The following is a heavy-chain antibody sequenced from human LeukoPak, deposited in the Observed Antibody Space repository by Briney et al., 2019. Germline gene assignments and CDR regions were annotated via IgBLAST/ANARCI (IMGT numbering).Heavy chain of an antibody. D-gene: IGHD2-15*01. Sequence: ASVKVSCKASGYTFASYYMHWVRQAPGQGLEWMGIINPSGGSTSYAQKFQGRVTMTRDTSTSTVYMELSSLRSEDTAVYYCARDVHCSGGSCYYYGMDVWGKGTTVTVSS. CDR1: GYTFASYY. CDR2: INPSGGST. V-gene: IGHV1-46*01. CDR3: ARDVHCSGGSCYYYGMDV. J-gene: IGHJ6*04.